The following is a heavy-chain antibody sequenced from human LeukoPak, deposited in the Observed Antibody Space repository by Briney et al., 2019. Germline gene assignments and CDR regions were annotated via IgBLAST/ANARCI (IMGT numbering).Heavy chain of an antibody. V-gene: IGHV4-34*01. CDR1: GGSFSGYY. CDR3: ARAMSGYNWNYGGYYFDY. J-gene: IGHJ4*02. CDR2: INHSGST. D-gene: IGHD1-7*01. Sequence: SETLSLTCAVYGGSFSGYYWSWIRQPPGKGLEWIGEINHSGSTNYNPSLKSRVTISVDTSKNQFSLKLSSVTAADTAVYYCARAMSGYNWNYGGYYFDYWGQGTLVTVSS.